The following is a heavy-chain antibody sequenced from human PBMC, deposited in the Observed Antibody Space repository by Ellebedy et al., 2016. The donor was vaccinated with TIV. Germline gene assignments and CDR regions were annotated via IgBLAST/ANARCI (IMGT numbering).Heavy chain of an antibody. J-gene: IGHJ6*03. D-gene: IGHD5-18*01. CDR1: GYTFTSYD. V-gene: IGHV1-8*01. CDR2: VNPNSGYT. CDR3: GTPMVGDFSYYYMDV. Sequence: ASVKVSCXASGYTFTSYDIHWVRQAPGQGLEWMGWVNPNSGYTGYAQMFQDRVTMTRNTSINTAYMELRSLRSDDTAVYYCGTPMVGDFSYYYMDVWGKGTTVTVSS.